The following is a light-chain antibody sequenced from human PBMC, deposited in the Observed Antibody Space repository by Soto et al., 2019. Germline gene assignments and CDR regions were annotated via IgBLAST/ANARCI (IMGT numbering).Light chain of an antibody. Sequence: QSALTQPASVSGSPGQSITISCTGSSSDVGGYNYVSWYQQYPGKAPKLIIYHVSNPPSGVSDRFSGSKSGNSASLTISGLQAEDEADYYCSSYTTPSTYVFGTGTKVTVL. V-gene: IGLV2-14*01. CDR2: HVS. CDR3: SSYTTPSTYV. J-gene: IGLJ1*01. CDR1: SSDVGGYNY.